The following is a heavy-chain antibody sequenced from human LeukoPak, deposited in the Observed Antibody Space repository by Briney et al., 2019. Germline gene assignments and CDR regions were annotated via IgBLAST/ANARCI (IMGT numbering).Heavy chain of an antibody. CDR3: ARGVYVWWELHRNRFDP. J-gene: IGHJ5*02. CDR2: INPSGGST. V-gene: IGHV1-46*01. D-gene: IGHD1-26*01. Sequence: ASVKGSCKASGYTFTNYYMHWVRQAPGQGLEWRGIINPSGGSTSFAQKFQGRVIMTRDTSTSTVYMELSSLRSEDTAVYYCARGVYVWWELHRNRFDPWGQGTLVTVSS. CDR1: GYTFTNYY.